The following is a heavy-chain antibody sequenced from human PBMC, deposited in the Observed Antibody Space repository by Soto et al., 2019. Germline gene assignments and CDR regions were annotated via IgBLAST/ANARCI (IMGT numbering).Heavy chain of an antibody. Sequence: GGSLRLSCAVSGFPVSSNFMTWVRQAPGKGLEWVSVIYSGGNTYYADSVRGRFTISRDNSENTLHLQMDSLRAEDTAVYYCVKGVGHNEKYITFEYWGQGTLVPVYS. CDR3: VKGVGHNEKYITFEY. J-gene: IGHJ4*02. V-gene: IGHV3-53*01. D-gene: IGHD3-16*01. CDR1: GFPVSSNF. CDR2: IYSGGNT.